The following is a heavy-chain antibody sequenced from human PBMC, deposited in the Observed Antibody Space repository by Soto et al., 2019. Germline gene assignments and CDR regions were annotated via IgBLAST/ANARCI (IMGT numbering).Heavy chain of an antibody. V-gene: IGHV3-7*01. J-gene: IGHJ5*02. D-gene: IGHD5-18*01. Sequence: EVQLVESGGGLGQPGGSLRLSCAASGFTFSSYWMSWVRQAPGKGLEWVANIKQDGSEKYYVDSVKGRFTISRDNAKNSLYLQMNCLRAEDTAVYYCARDGGERYVPTFDPWGQGTLVTVSS. CDR3: ARDGGERYVPTFDP. CDR2: IKQDGSEK. CDR1: GFTFSSYW.